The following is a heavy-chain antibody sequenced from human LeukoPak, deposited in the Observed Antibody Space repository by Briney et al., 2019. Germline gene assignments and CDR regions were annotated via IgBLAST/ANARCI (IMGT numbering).Heavy chain of an antibody. D-gene: IGHD3-22*01. CDR1: GYTFTNHY. CDR2: INPNSGGT. V-gene: IGHV1-2*02. CDR3: VRDLLSDYYDSSGEAF. Sequence: ASVKVSCKASGYTFTNHYMHWVRQAPGQGLEWRGWINPNSGGTNYAQKFQGRVTMTRDTSISTAYMDLSRLRSDDTAVYYCVRDLLSDYYDSSGEAFWGQGTLVTVSS. J-gene: IGHJ4*02.